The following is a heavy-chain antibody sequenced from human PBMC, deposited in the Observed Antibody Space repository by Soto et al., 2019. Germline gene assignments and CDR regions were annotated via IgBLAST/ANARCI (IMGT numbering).Heavy chain of an antibody. CDR2: IYYSGST. D-gene: IGHD3-10*01. CDR3: ARVLLWFGEPYYFDY. V-gene: IGHV4-31*03. CDR1: GGSISSGGYY. J-gene: IGHJ4*02. Sequence: QVQLQESGPGLVKPSQTLSLTCTVSGGSISSGGYYWSWIRQHPGKGLEWIGYIYYSGSTYYNPSLKSRVTISVDTSKNQFSLKLSSGTAADTAVYFCARVLLWFGEPYYFDYWGQGTLVTVSS.